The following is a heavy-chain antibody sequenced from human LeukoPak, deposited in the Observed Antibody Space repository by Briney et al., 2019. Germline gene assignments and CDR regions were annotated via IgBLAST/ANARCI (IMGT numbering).Heavy chain of an antibody. J-gene: IGHJ6*02. Sequence: SETLSLTCTVSGGSISSSSYYWGWIRQPPGKGLEWIGSIYYSGSTYYNPSLKSRVTISVDTSKNQFSLKLSSVTAADTAVYYCARDRLVQDYYYYGMDVWGQGTTVTVSS. D-gene: IGHD6-19*01. CDR2: IYYSGST. CDR1: GGSISSSSYY. CDR3: ARDRLVQDYYYYGMDV. V-gene: IGHV4-39*07.